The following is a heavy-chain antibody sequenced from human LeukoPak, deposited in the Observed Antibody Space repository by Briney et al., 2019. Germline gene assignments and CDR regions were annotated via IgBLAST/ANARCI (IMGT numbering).Heavy chain of an antibody. CDR2: IKSKTDGGTA. CDR1: GFTFSDAW. CDR3: TTEGDDYGDYAHYGVDAFDI. Sequence: PGGSLRLSCAASGFTFSDAWMSWVRQAPGKGLEWVGRIKSKTDGGTADYAAPVKGRFTISRDDSKNTLYLQMNSLKTEDTAVYYCTTEGDDYGDYAHYGVDAFDIWGQGTMVTVSS. D-gene: IGHD4-17*01. J-gene: IGHJ3*02. V-gene: IGHV3-15*01.